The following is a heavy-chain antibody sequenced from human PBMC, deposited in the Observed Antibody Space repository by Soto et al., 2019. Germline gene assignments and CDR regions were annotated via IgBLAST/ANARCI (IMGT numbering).Heavy chain of an antibody. Sequence: GESLKISCQASGYSFSNFWIAWVRQMPGEGLEWLGIIYPNDSDTRYSPSFLGQVTISADKSIKTTYLQWSSLKASDTAIYFCASSVLVTSTMNYFDLWGQGTLVTVSS. CDR3: ASSVLVTSTMNYFDL. V-gene: IGHV5-51*01. J-gene: IGHJ4*02. CDR2: IYPNDSDT. CDR1: GYSFSNFW. D-gene: IGHD2-8*02.